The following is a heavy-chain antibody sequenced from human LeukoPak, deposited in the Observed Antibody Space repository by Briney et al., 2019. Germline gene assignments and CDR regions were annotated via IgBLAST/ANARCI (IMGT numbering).Heavy chain of an antibody. D-gene: IGHD2-15*01. Sequence: GGSLRLSCAASGFTFSSYGMRWVRQAPGKGLEWVAVIWYDGSNKYYADSVKGRFTISRDNSKNTLYLQVNSLRAEDTAVYYCARAGPPYCSGGSCYVPSYFDYWGQGTLVTVSS. J-gene: IGHJ4*02. V-gene: IGHV3-33*01. CDR3: ARAGPPYCSGGSCYVPSYFDY. CDR2: IWYDGSNK. CDR1: GFTFSSYG.